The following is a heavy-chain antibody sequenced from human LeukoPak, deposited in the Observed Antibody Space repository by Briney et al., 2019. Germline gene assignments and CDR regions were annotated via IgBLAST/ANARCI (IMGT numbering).Heavy chain of an antibody. CDR3: AKLKGPRSYCFDY. J-gene: IGHJ4*02. D-gene: IGHD1-26*01. V-gene: IGHV3-23*01. Sequence: PGGSLRLSCAASGFTFSSYGMSWVRQAPGKGLEWVSAISGSGGSTYYADSVKGRFTISRDNSKNTLYLQMNSLRAEDTAIYYCAKLKGPRSYCFDYWGQGTLVTVSS. CDR2: ISGSGGST. CDR1: GFTFSSYG.